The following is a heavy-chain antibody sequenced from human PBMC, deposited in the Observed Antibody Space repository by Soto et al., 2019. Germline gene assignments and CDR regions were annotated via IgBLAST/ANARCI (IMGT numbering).Heavy chain of an antibody. J-gene: IGHJ4*02. CDR1: GFTFSNAW. V-gene: IGHV3-15*07. CDR2: IKSKTDGGTT. Sequence: GGSLRLSCAASGFTFSNAWMNWVRQAPGKGLEWVGRIKSKTDGGTTDYAAPVKGRFTISRDDSKNTLYLQMNSLKTEDTAVYYCTTERGNRYYYDSSGYSDWGQGTLVTVSS. D-gene: IGHD3-22*01. CDR3: TTERGNRYYYDSSGYSD.